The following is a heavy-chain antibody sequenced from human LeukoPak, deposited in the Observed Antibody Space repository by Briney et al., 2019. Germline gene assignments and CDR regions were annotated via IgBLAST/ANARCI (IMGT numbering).Heavy chain of an antibody. CDR1: GFTVSSNY. CDR3: ARAQRLGYFDY. V-gene: IGHV3-66*01. D-gene: IGHD6-25*01. J-gene: IGHJ4*02. CDR2: IYSGGST. Sequence: GGSLRLSCVASGFTVSSNYMSWVRQAPGKGLEWVSVIYSGGSTYYADSVKGRFTISRDNSKNTLYLQMNSLRAEDTAVYYCARAQRLGYFDYWGQGTLVTVSS.